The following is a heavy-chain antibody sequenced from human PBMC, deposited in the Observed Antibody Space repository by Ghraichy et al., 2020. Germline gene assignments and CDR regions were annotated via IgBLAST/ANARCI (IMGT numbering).Heavy chain of an antibody. D-gene: IGHD3-10*01. CDR3: ASSYGSGSYVDY. Sequence: SETLSLTCAVYGGSFSGYYWSWIRQPPGKRLEWIGEINHSGSTNYNPSLKSRVTISVDTSKNQFSLKLSSVTAADTAVYYCASSYGSGSYVDYWGQGTLVTVSS. CDR2: INHSGST. J-gene: IGHJ4*02. V-gene: IGHV4-34*01. CDR1: GGSFSGYY.